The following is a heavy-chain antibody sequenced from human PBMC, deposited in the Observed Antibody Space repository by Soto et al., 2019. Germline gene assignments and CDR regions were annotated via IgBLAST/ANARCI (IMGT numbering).Heavy chain of an antibody. J-gene: IGHJ5*02. CDR3: AKREGDTFWFDP. V-gene: IGHV1-3*01. Sequence: QVQLVQSGAEVKKPGASVKVSCKASGYTFPNYVIHWVRQAPGQRLEWMGWINAGNGNTKYSQKFQGRVTITRDTSACKVYMELSSLRSEDTAVYYCAKREGDTFWFDPWGQGTLVTVSS. D-gene: IGHD3-16*01. CDR1: GYTFPNYV. CDR2: INAGNGNT.